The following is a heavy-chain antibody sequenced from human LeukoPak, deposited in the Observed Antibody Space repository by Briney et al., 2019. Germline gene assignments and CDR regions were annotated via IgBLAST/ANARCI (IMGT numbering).Heavy chain of an antibody. V-gene: IGHV4-59*01. D-gene: IGHD3-22*01. CDR1: GGSINSYF. J-gene: IGHJ4*02. Sequence: SETLSLTCTVSGGSINSYFWSWIRQSPGKGLEWIGYIYYSGSTNYNPSLKSRVTISVDTSKNQFSLKLSSVTAADTAVYYCARDSSGYFSYWGQGTLVTVSS. CDR3: ARDSSGYFSY. CDR2: IYYSGST.